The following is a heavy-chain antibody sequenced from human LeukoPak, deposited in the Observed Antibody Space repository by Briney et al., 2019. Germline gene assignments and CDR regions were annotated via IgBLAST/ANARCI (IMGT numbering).Heavy chain of an antibody. Sequence: GGSLRLSCAASGFPFTTYNMNWVRQAPGKGLEWVSYIDSSSSTIYYADSVKGRFTVSRDNAKNSLDLQMNSLRSEDTAVYYCVRDRGISFYFDYWGQGTLVTVSS. J-gene: IGHJ4*02. CDR2: IDSSSSTI. V-gene: IGHV3-48*01. CDR3: VRDRGISFYFDY. CDR1: GFPFTTYN. D-gene: IGHD3-16*02.